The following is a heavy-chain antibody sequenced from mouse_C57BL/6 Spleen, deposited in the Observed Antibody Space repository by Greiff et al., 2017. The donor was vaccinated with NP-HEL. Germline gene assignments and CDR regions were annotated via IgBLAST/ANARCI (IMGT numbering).Heavy chain of an antibody. J-gene: IGHJ4*01. Sequence: VQLQQSGAELAKPGASVKLSCKASGYTFTSSWMHWVKQRPGRGLDWIGYINPRSGYTKYNPKFKDKATLTADKSSSTAYMQLSSLTYVDSAVYYCARSGYGSSYAMDYWGQGTSVTVSS. CDR3: ARSGYGSSYAMDY. CDR1: GYTFTSSW. CDR2: INPRSGYT. D-gene: IGHD1-1*01. V-gene: IGHV1-7*01.